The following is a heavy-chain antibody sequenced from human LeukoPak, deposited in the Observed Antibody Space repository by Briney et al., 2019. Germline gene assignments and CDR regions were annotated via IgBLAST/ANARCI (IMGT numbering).Heavy chain of an antibody. V-gene: IGHV3-30*02. Sequence: SGGSLRLSCAASGFTFSSYGMHWVRQAPGKGLEWVAFIRYDGSNKYYADSVKGRFTISRDNSKNTLYLQMNSLRAEDTAVYYCAKVSGMGMITFGGISYWGRETLVTVSS. D-gene: IGHD3-16*01. J-gene: IGHJ4*02. CDR1: GFTFSSYG. CDR2: IRYDGSNK. CDR3: AKVSGMGMITFGGISY.